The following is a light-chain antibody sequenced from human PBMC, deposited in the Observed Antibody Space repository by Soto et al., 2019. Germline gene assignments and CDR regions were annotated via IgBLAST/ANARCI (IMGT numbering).Light chain of an antibody. V-gene: IGLV2-14*01. CDR3: GSYTSNSTVL. CDR1: SSDVGAYNY. Sequence: QSALTQPASVSGSPGQSITISCIGTSSDVGAYNYVSWYQQHPGRAPKLMVYEVSNRPSGVSNRFSGSKSGNTASLTISGLQTEDEAYYYCGSYTSNSTVLFGGGTKLTVL. J-gene: IGLJ2*01. CDR2: EVS.